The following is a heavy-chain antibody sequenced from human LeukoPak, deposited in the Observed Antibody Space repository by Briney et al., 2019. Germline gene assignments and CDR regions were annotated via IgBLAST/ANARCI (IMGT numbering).Heavy chain of an antibody. J-gene: IGHJ5*02. CDR3: ARDSPYCSSTSCSRWFDP. CDR2: IYSGGGT. V-gene: IGHV3-53*05. CDR1: GFSVSSNY. Sequence: GGSLRLSCAASGFSVSSNYMSWVRQAPGKGLEWVSVIYSGGGTYYADSVKGRFTISRDNSKNTLYLQMNSLRAEDTAVYYCARDSPYCSSTSCSRWFDPWGQGTLVTVSS. D-gene: IGHD2-2*01.